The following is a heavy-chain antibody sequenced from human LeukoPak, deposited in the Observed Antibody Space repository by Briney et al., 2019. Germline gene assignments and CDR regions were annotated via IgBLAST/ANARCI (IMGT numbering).Heavy chain of an antibody. CDR1: GGSISSYY. D-gene: IGHD6-19*01. CDR3: ARDSKAVAGTGYYFDY. V-gene: IGHV4-59*01. CDR2: INYSGST. Sequence: PSETLSLTCTVSGGSISSYYWSWIRQPPGKGLEWIGYINYSGSTNYNPSLKSRVTISVDTSKNQFSLKLSSVTAADTAVYYCARDSKAVAGTGYYFDYWGQGTLVTVSS. J-gene: IGHJ4*02.